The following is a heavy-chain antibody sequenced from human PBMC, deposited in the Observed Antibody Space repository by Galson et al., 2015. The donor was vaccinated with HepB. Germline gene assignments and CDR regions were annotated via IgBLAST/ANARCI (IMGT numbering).Heavy chain of an antibody. CDR1: GFTFSSYG. Sequence: SLRLSCAASGFTFSSYGMHWVRQAPGKGLEWVAVISYDGSNKYYADSVKGRFTISRDNSKNTLYLQMNSLRAEDTAVYYCAKDDPGEAAVADPWGQGTLVTVSS. CDR2: ISYDGSNK. J-gene: IGHJ5*02. D-gene: IGHD6-19*01. V-gene: IGHV3-30*18. CDR3: AKDDPGEAAVADP.